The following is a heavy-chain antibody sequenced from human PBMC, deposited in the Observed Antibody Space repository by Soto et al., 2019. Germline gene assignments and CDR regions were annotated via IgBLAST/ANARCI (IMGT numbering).Heavy chain of an antibody. CDR2: IYYSGST. Sequence: SETLSLTCTVSGGSISSYYWSWIRQPPGKGLEWIGYIYYSGSTNYNPSLKSRVTISVDTSKNQFSLKLSSVTAADTAVYYCAKRPYYDSSGYYPSWGQGTLVTVSS. V-gene: IGHV4-59*08. J-gene: IGHJ4*02. CDR1: GGSISSYY. CDR3: AKRPYYDSSGYYPS. D-gene: IGHD3-22*01.